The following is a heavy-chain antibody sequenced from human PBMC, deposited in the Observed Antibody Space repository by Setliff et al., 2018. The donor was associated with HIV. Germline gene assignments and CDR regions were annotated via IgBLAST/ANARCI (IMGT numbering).Heavy chain of an antibody. D-gene: IGHD6-6*01. CDR1: GGSLSGHY. CDR2: INHSGST. J-gene: IGHJ4*02. Sequence: SETLSLTCAVYGGSLSGHYWSWIRQPPGKGLGWIGEINHSGSTNYNPSLKSRVSISVDTSKNQFSLKLSSVTAADTAVYYCASVISSSDRRDYWGQGTLVTVSS. V-gene: IGHV4-34*01. CDR3: ASVISSSDRRDY.